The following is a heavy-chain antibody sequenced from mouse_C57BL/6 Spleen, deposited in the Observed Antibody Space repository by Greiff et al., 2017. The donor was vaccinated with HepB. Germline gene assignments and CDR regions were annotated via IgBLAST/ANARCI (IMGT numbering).Heavy chain of an antibody. CDR3: ARDSGTGFAY. D-gene: IGHD4-1*01. CDR1: GFTFSSYA. CDR2: ISDGGSYT. J-gene: IGHJ3*01. V-gene: IGHV5-4*01. Sequence: VKLVESGGGLVKPGGSLKLSCAASGFTFSSYAMSWVRQTPEKRLEWVATISDGGSYTYYPDNVKGRFTISRDNAKNNLYLQMSHLKSEDTAMYYCARDSGTGFAYWGQGTLVTVSA.